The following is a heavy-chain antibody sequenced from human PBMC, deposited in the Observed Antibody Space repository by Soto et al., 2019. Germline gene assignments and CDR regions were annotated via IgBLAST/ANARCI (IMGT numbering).Heavy chain of an antibody. V-gene: IGHV6-1*01. Sequence: SQTLSLTCAISGDSVSSNSAAWNWIRQSTSRGLEWLGRTFYRSTWYNDYAVSVKSRITINPDTSKNQFSLQLNSVTPEDTALYYCARATSRVATITYFYFYGMDVWGQGTTVTVSS. J-gene: IGHJ6*02. CDR2: TFYRSTWYN. CDR3: ARATSRVATITYFYFYGMDV. CDR1: GDSVSSNSAA. D-gene: IGHD5-12*01.